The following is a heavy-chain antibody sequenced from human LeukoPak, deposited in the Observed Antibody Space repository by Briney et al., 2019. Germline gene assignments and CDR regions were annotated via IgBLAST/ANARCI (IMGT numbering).Heavy chain of an antibody. D-gene: IGHD6-19*01. Sequence: SETLCLTCAVYGGSFSGYYWSWIRQPPGKGLEWIGEINHSGSTNYNPSLKSRVTISVDTSKNQFSLKLSSVTAADTAVYYCARLARAVASFDYWGQGTLVTVSS. CDR3: ARLARAVASFDY. V-gene: IGHV4-34*01. CDR2: INHSGST. CDR1: GGSFSGYY. J-gene: IGHJ4*02.